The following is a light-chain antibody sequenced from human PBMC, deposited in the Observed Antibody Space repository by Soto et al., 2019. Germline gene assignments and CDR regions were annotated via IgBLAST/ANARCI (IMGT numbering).Light chain of an antibody. J-gene: IGKJ1*01. Sequence: EIVVTQSPATLSVSSGERATLSCGASQSVGNKVAWYQHKPGKTPRLIIYGASSRATGIPDRSSGSGSGKDFTLNISRLEPEDFAVYYCQQLTDWPPQWTFGQGTKVDIK. CDR2: GAS. CDR1: QSVGNK. CDR3: QQLTDWPPQWT. V-gene: IGKV3-11*01.